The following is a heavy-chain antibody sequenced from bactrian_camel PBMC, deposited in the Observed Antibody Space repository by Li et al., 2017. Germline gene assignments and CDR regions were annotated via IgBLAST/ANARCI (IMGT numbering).Heavy chain of an antibody. D-gene: IGHD2*01. CDR1: GQKYQSYC. V-gene: IGHV3S13*01. CDR3: AAQFLEASCAVVHAIDN. Sequence: DVQLVESGGGSVEAGESLTLSCVVSGQKYQSYCMGWFRQAPGKEREGVAAVYTSDGHTYYADSVTGRFTISQDFAKNTLYLQMNNLKPEDTATYYCAAQFLEASCAVVHAIDNWGQGTQVTVS. J-gene: IGHJ4*01. CDR2: VYTSDGHT.